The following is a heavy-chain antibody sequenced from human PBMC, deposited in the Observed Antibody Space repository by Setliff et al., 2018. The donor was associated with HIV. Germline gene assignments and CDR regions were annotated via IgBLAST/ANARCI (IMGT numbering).Heavy chain of an antibody. J-gene: IGHJ5*02. Sequence: ASVKVSCKASGYTFTSYYVHFVRQAPGQGPEWMGIINPNGGSTNYAQKFEGRVAMTADTSTDNVHMYLSSLRSEDTAIYYCARGGPGSSFGYDWFDPWGQGTPVTVSS. V-gene: IGHV1-46*01. CDR1: GYTFTSYY. D-gene: IGHD5-18*01. CDR2: INPNGGST. CDR3: ARGGPGSSFGYDWFDP.